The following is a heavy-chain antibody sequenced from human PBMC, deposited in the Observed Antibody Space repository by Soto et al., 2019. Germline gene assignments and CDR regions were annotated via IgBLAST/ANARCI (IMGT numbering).Heavy chain of an antibody. J-gene: IGHJ4*02. CDR1: GGTFSSYT. V-gene: IGHV1-69*08. Sequence: QVQLVQSGAEVKKPGSSVKVSCKASGGTFSSYTISWVRQAPGQGLEWMGRIIPILGIANYAQKFQGRVTITADKSTSTAYMELSSLRSEDTAVYYCARDIPGPNHPFDYRGQGTLVTVSS. CDR3: ARDIPGPNHPFDY. CDR2: IIPILGIA.